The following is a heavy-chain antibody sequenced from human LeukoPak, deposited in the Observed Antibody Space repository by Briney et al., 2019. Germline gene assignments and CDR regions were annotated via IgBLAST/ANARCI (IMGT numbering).Heavy chain of an antibody. D-gene: IGHD5-18*01. CDR2: INPNSGGT. CDR3: ARDSAPGDTYGLLGIDS. CDR1: GYTITTYA. Sequence: ASVKVSCKASGYTITTYAITWVRQAPGQGLEWMGWINPNSGGTNYAQKFQGRVTMTRDTSISTAYMELSRLRSDDTAVYYCARDSAPGDTYGLLGIDSWGQGTLVTVSS. V-gene: IGHV1-2*02. J-gene: IGHJ4*02.